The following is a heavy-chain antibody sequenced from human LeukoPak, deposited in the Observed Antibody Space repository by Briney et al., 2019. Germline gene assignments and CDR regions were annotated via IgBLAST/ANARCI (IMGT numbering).Heavy chain of an antibody. Sequence: GGSLRLSCAASGFTFSSYAMSWVRQAPGKGLEWVSSISGSGGNTYYADSVKGRFTISRVNSKNTLYLQMNSLRAEDTAVYYCAKAPDFWSGYKFDYWGQGTLVTVSS. J-gene: IGHJ4*02. CDR1: GFTFSSYA. V-gene: IGHV3-23*01. CDR2: ISGSGGNT. D-gene: IGHD3-3*01. CDR3: AKAPDFWSGYKFDY.